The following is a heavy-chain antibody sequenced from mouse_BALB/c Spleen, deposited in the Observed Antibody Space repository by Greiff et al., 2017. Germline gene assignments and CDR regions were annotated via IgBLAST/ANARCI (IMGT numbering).Heavy chain of an antibody. CDR3: ARQLGLQAMDY. V-gene: IGHV2-6-7*01. Sequence: QVQLKESGPGLVAPSQSLSITCTVSGFSLTGYGVNWVRQPPGKGLEWLGMIWGDGSTDYNSALKSRLSISKDNSKSQVFLKMNSLQTDDTARYYCARQLGLQAMDYWGQGTSVTVSS. CDR1: GFSLTGYG. J-gene: IGHJ4*01. D-gene: IGHD3-1*01. CDR2: IWGDGST.